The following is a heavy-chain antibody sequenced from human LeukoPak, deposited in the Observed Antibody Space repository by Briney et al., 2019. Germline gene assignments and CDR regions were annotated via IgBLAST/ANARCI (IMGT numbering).Heavy chain of an antibody. Sequence: GESPKISCKGSGYSFTSYWISWVRQMPGKGLEWMGRIDPSDSYTNYSPSFQGHVTISADKSISTAYLQWSSLKASDTAMYYCASQGWIAAAGTDYGGPGWFDPWGEGTLVTVSS. CDR3: ASQGWIAAAGTDYGGPGWFDP. CDR1: GYSFTSYW. V-gene: IGHV5-10-1*01. J-gene: IGHJ5*02. D-gene: IGHD6-13*01. CDR2: IDPSDSYT.